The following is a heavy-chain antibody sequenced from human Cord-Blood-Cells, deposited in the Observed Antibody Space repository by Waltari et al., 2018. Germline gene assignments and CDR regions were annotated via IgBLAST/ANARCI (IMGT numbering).Heavy chain of an antibody. CDR1: GGSFSGYY. J-gene: IGHJ4*02. CDR3: ARPGNDYGDDGYYFDY. CDR2: INHSGST. V-gene: IGHV4-34*01. Sequence: QVQLQQWGAGLLKPSETLSLTCAVYGGSFSGYYWSWIRPPPGKGLEWIGEINHSGSTNYNPALKSRGTISVDTSTNQFSLKLSSVTAADTAVYYCARPGNDYGDDGYYFDYWGQGTLVTVSS. D-gene: IGHD4-17*01.